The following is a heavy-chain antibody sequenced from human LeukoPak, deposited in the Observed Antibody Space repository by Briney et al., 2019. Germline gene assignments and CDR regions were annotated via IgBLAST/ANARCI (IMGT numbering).Heavy chain of an antibody. V-gene: IGHV4-39*01. Sequence: SETLSLTCTVSGDSIGSNSYYWGWIRQPPGKGLEWIGGIYYSGSTYYNPSLKSRVTISVDTSKNHFSLKLSSVTAADTAVYYCARHLESSGLIDYWGQGTLVTVSS. CDR1: GDSIGSNSYY. D-gene: IGHD6-19*01. CDR3: ARHLESSGLIDY. CDR2: IYYSGST. J-gene: IGHJ4*02.